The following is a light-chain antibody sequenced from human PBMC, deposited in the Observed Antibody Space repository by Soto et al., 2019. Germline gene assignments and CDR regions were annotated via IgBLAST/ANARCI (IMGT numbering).Light chain of an antibody. CDR3: SSFTSSSTLV. J-gene: IGLJ2*01. Sequence: QSALTQPASVSGSPGQSITISCTGTSSDVGGYNYVSWYQQHPGKAPKLMIHNVSNRPSGVPNRFSGSKSGYTASLTISGLQAEDEADYYCSSFTSSSTLVFGGGTKDTVL. CDR2: NVS. V-gene: IGLV2-14*01. CDR1: SSDVGGYNY.